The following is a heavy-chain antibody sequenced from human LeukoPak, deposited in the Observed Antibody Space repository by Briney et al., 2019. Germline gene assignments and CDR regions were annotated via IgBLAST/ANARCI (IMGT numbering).Heavy chain of an antibody. CDR3: ARSYSGYAVTNYYYYYGMDV. J-gene: IGHJ6*02. Sequence: PGGSLRLSCAASGFTFSDYYMSWIRQAPGKGLEWVSYISSSSSYTNYADSVKGRFTISRDNAKNSLYLQMNSLRAEDTAVYYCARSYSGYAVTNYYYYYGMDVWGQGTTVTVSS. CDR1: GFTFSDYY. CDR2: ISSSSSYT. V-gene: IGHV3-11*06. D-gene: IGHD5-12*01.